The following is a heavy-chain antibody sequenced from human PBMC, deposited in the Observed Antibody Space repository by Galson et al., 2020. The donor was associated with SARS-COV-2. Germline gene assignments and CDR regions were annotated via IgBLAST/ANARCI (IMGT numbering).Heavy chain of an antibody. V-gene: IGHV2-70*11. D-gene: IGHD3-16*01. CDR1: GFSLSTSGMC. CDR3: ARIFLARDPLGERPVGYYGMDV. Sequence: ESGPTLVKPTQTLTLTCTFSGFSLSTSGMCVSWLRQPPGKALEWLARIDWDDDKYYSTSLKTRLTISKDTSKNQVVLTMTNMDPVDTATYYCARIFLARDPLGERPVGYYGMDVWGQGTTVTVSS. J-gene: IGHJ6*02. CDR2: IDWDDDK.